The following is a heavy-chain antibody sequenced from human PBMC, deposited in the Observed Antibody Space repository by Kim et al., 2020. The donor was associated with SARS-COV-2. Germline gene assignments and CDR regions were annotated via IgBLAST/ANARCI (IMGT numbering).Heavy chain of an antibody. CDR2: INHSGST. V-gene: IGHV4-34*01. J-gene: IGHJ3*02. CDR1: GGSFSGYY. CDR3: ARGLPTYYYDSSGYYLGIAAFDI. Sequence: SETLSLTCAVYGGSFSGYYWSWIRQPPGKGLEWIGEINHSGSTNYNPSLKSRVTISVDTSKNQFSLKLSSVTAADTAVYYCARGLPTYYYDSSGYYLGIAAFDIWGQGTMVTVSS. D-gene: IGHD3-22*01.